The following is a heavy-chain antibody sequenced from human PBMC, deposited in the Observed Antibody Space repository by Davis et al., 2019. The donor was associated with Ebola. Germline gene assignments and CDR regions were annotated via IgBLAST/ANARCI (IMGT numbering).Heavy chain of an antibody. CDR1: GYTFTSYY. J-gene: IGHJ5*02. CDR2: INPSGGST. V-gene: IGHV1-46*01. D-gene: IGHD2-2*01. CDR3: ARDHCSSTSCHRFDP. Sequence: ASVKVSCKASGYTFTSYYMHWVRQAPGQGLEWMGIINPSGGSTSYAQKFQGRVTMTRDTSTSTVYMELSSLRSEDTAVYYCARDHCSSTSCHRFDPWGQGTLVTVSS.